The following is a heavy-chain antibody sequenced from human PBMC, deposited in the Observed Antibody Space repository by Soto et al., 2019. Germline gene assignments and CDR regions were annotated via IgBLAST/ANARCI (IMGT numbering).Heavy chain of an antibody. Sequence: QLQLVQSAAEVKKPGASVRVSCKAYGYPFIKYGISWIRQAPEQGLEWMGWIKVDSGYTNYAQKFQGRVTMPADTSSATAFMELRSLRLDDTAVYFCATPYDTGFDPWGQGTLVSVSS. V-gene: IGHV1-18*04. CDR2: IKVDSGYT. J-gene: IGHJ5*02. D-gene: IGHD3-9*01. CDR1: GYPFIKYG. CDR3: ATPYDTGFDP.